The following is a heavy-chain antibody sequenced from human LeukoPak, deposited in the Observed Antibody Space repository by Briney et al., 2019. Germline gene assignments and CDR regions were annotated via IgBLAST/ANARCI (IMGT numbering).Heavy chain of an antibody. D-gene: IGHD5-24*01. CDR2: ISTDGTST. V-gene: IGHV3-74*01. CDR3: AKDQYEFIDVATTFDY. J-gene: IGHJ4*02. Sequence: SGGSLRLSCAASGFTFSSYWMHWVRQAPGEGLVWVSRISTDGTSTSYADSVKGRFTISRDNSKNTLYLQMNSLRAEDTAVYYCAKDQYEFIDVATTFDYWGQGTLVTVSS. CDR1: GFTFSSYW.